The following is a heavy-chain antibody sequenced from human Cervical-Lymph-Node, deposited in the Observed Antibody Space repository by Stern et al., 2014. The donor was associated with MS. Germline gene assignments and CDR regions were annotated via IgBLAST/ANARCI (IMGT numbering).Heavy chain of an antibody. D-gene: IGHD6-13*01. CDR2: IYYSGST. Sequence: VQLGESGPGLVEPSQTLSLTCTVSGGSISSGGYYWSWIRQHPGKGLEXIGDIYYSGSTYYNPSLKSRVTISVDTSKNQFSLKLSSVTAADTAVYYCARAPLSSWYFLYFDYWGQGTLVTVSS. CDR3: ARAPLSSWYFLYFDY. CDR1: GGSISSGGYY. V-gene: IGHV4-31*03. J-gene: IGHJ4*02.